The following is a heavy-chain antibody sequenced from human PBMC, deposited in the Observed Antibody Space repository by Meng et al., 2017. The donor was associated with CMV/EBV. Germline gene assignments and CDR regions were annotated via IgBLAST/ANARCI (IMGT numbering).Heavy chain of an antibody. CDR1: EITVSNNY. J-gene: IGHJ4*02. D-gene: IGHD2-21*02. CDR3: AREGHCGGDCYSGS. CDR2: IYSGYNT. Sequence: AYEITVSNNYMSWVRQAPGKGLEWVAAIYSGYNTYYPDSVKGRFTISRDDSKNTLYLQMNNLRVEDTAVYYCAREGHCGGDCYSGSWGQGILVTVSS. V-gene: IGHV3-53*01.